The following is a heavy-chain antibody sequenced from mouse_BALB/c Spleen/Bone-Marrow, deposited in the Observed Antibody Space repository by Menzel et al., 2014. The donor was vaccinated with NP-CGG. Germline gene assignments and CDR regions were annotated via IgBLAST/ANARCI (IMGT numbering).Heavy chain of an antibody. D-gene: IGHD1-2*01. V-gene: IGHV4-1*02. J-gene: IGHJ2*01. CDR3: ARQGYYGYSDY. Sequence: VQLKESGGGLVQPGGSLKPSCAASGFDFSRYWMSWVRQAPGKGLEWIGEINPDSSTINYTPSLKDKFIISRDNAKNTLYLQMRKVRSEDTALYYCARQGYYGYSDYWGQGTTLTVSS. CDR2: INPDSSTI. CDR1: GFDFSRYW.